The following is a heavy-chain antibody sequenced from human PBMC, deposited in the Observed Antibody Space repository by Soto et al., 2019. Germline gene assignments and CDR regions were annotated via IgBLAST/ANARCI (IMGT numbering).Heavy chain of an antibody. J-gene: IGHJ6*02. Sequence: GGSLRLSCAASGFTFSSYAMSWVRQAPGKGPEWVSAISGSGGSTYYADSVKGRFTISRGNSKNTLYLQMNSLRAEDTAVYYCAKDLPFSGYDSKVIYYYYYGMDVWGQGTTVTVSS. CDR1: GFTFSSYA. CDR2: ISGSGGST. D-gene: IGHD5-12*01. CDR3: AKDLPFSGYDSKVIYYYYYGMDV. V-gene: IGHV3-23*01.